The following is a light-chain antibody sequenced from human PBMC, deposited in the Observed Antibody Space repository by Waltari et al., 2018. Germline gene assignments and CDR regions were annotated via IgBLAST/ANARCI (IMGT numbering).Light chain of an antibody. V-gene: IGKV1-5*03. CDR2: KAS. J-gene: IGKJ1*01. CDR1: QSVNSW. Sequence: DIQMTQSPSTLSASVGDRVTITCRASQSVNSWVAWYQQKLRKAPKLRIFKASHLESGVPSRFSGSGSGTEFTLTISSLQPDDFATYHCQQYDSYWTFGQGTKVEIK. CDR3: QQYDSYWT.